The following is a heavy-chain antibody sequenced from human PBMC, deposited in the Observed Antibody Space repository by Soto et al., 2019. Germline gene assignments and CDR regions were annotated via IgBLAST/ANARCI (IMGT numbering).Heavy chain of an antibody. V-gene: IGHV3-11*06. CDR3: ARESPGAIAAAGTYRAFEI. D-gene: IGHD6-13*01. CDR2: ISISSSYT. Sequence: GGSLRLSCAASGFTFSDYYLSWIRQAPGKGLEWVSYISISSSYTNYADSVKGRFTISRDNAKNSLYLQMNGLRAEDTAVYYCARESPGAIAAAGTYRAFEIWGQGTMVTVAS. J-gene: IGHJ3*02. CDR1: GFTFSDYY.